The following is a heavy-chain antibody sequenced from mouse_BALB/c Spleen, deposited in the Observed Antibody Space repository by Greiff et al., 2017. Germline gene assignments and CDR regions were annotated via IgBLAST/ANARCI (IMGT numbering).Heavy chain of an antibody. CDR2: IDPENGDT. CDR1: GFNIKDYY. V-gene: IGHV14-4*02. D-gene: IGHD1-1*01. J-gene: IGHJ2*01. CDR3: TRSQDYGSSYYFDY. Sequence: EVQLQQSGAELVRSGASVKLSCTASGFNIKDYYMHWVKQRPEQGLEWIGWIDPENGDTEYAPKFQGKATMTADTSSNTAYLQLSSLTSEDTAVYYCTRSQDYGSSYYFDYWGQGTTLTVSS.